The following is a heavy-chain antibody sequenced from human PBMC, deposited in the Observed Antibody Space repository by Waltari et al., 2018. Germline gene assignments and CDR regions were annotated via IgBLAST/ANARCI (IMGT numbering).Heavy chain of an antibody. CDR3: AKDKDSDVSFYYMDV. CDR2: ISGGGTGP. CDR1: GGTFSNYD. D-gene: IGHD1-26*01. Sequence: EVQLVESGGGLVQPGGSLRLSCAASGGTFSNYDMSWVRQAPGKGLEWVSGISGGGTGPYYADSVKGRFTSSRDNSKNTLYLQMDSLRVEDTAVYYCAKDKDSDVSFYYMDVWGKGTTVTVSS. J-gene: IGHJ6*03. V-gene: IGHV3-23*04.